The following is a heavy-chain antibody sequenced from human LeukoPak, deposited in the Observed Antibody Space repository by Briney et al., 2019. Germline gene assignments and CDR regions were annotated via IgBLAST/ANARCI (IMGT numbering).Heavy chain of an antibody. CDR2: IYHSGST. V-gene: IGHV4-4*02. Sequence: SETLSLTCAVSGGSISSSNWWSWVRQPPGKGLEWIGEIYHSGSTNYNPSLKSRVTISVDKSKNQFSLKLSSVTAADTAVYYCARGRELAAAATGAFDIWGQGTMVTVSS. CDR3: ARGRELAAAATGAFDI. D-gene: IGHD6-13*01. J-gene: IGHJ3*02. CDR1: GGSISSSNW.